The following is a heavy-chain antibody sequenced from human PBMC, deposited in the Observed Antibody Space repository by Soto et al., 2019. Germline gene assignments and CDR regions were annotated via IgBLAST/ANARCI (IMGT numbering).Heavy chain of an antibody. CDR3: ARDDYDSSGSDAFDI. Sequence: GSLRLSCAASGFTFRSYAMHWVRQAPGKGLEWVAVISYDGSNKYYADSVKGRFTISRDNSKNTLYLQMNSLRAEDTAVYYCARDDYDSSGSDAFDIWGQGTMVTVSS. V-gene: IGHV3-30-3*01. J-gene: IGHJ3*02. D-gene: IGHD3-22*01. CDR2: ISYDGSNK. CDR1: GFTFRSYA.